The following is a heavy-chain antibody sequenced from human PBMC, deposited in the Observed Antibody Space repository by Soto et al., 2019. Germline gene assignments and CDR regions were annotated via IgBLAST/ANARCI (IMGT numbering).Heavy chain of an antibody. D-gene: IGHD3-10*01. CDR2: LIGGHYGT. CDR1: GFTLQKYA. Sequence: GGSLRLSCTAYGFTLQKYAMAWVRQAPGKGLEWVSTLIGGHYGTAYSYSVKGRFTVSRDNSKNCLYLQMNSLGVEDTAMYFCAKGKSTGDIDWFDPWGQGSLVTVSS. V-gene: IGHV3-23*01. CDR3: AKGKSTGDIDWFDP. J-gene: IGHJ5*02.